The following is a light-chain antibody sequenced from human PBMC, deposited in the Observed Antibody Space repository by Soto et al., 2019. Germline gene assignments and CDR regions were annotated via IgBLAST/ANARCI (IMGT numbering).Light chain of an antibody. CDR3: ETWYSNTHKV. V-gene: IGLV4-60*02. CDR2: LDRSGSY. Sequence: QAVVTQSSSASASLGSSVKLTCILSSGHSTYIIAWHQQQPGKAPRFLMTLDRSGSYNRGSGVPDRFSGSSSEADRYLTISILQFEDEGDYYCETWYSNTHKVFGGGTKLTVL. CDR1: SGHSTYI. J-gene: IGLJ3*02.